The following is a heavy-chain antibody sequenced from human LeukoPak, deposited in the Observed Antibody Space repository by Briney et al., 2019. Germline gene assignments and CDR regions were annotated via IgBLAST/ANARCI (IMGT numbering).Heavy chain of an antibody. V-gene: IGHV4-39*01. J-gene: IGHJ4*02. CDR2: IYYSGST. Sequence: SETLSLTCTVSGGSISSSSYYWGWIRQPPGKGLEWIGSIYYSGSTYYNPSLKSRVTISVDTSKNQFSLKLSSVTAADTAVYYCARLGYSNPIDYWGQGTLVTVSS. CDR3: ARLGYSNPIDY. CDR1: GGSISSSSYY. D-gene: IGHD4-11*01.